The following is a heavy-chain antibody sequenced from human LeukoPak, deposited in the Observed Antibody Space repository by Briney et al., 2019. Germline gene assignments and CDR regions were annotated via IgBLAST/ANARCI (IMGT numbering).Heavy chain of an antibody. CDR2: ISGSGGST. Sequence: GGSLRLSCAASGFTFSSYAMSWVRQALGKGLEWVSAISGSGGSTYYADSVKGRFTISRDNSKNTLYLQMNSLRAEDTAVYYCAKDRVVTATNQYFQHWGQGTLVTVSS. D-gene: IGHD2-21*02. CDR3: AKDRVVTATNQYFQH. J-gene: IGHJ1*01. V-gene: IGHV3-23*01. CDR1: GFTFSSYA.